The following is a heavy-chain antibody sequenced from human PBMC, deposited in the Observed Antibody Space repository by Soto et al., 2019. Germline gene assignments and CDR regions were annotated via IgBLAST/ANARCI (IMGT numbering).Heavy chain of an antibody. D-gene: IGHD3-22*01. Sequence: QVQLVESGGGVVQPGRSLRLSCAASGFTFSSYAMHWVRQAPGKALEWVAVISYDGSNKYYADSVKGRFTISRDNSKNALYLQMNSLRAEDTAVYYCARDYYDSSGYFGAPNNWFDPWGQGTLVTVSS. CDR2: ISYDGSNK. V-gene: IGHV3-30-3*01. CDR1: GFTFSSYA. CDR3: ARDYYDSSGYFGAPNNWFDP. J-gene: IGHJ5*02.